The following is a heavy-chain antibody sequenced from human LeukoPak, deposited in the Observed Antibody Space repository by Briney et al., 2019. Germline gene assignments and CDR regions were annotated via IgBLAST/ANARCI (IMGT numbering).Heavy chain of an antibody. CDR2: MNPNSGNT. CDR3: AREEAGSSSSWYRYSGYYYYGMDV. Sequence: ASVKVSCKASGYTFTGYYMHWVRQATGQGLEWMGWMNPNSGNTGYAQKFQGRVTMTRNTSISTAYMELSSLRSEDTPVYYCAREEAGSSSSWYRYSGYYYYGMDVWGQGTTVTVSS. D-gene: IGHD6-13*01. CDR1: GYTFTGYY. V-gene: IGHV1-8*02. J-gene: IGHJ6*02.